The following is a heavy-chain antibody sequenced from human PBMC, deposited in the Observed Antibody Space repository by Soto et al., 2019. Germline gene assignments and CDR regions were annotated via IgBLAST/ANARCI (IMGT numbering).Heavy chain of an antibody. CDR1: GGTFDHAA. CDR2: INPMFNST. D-gene: IGHD3-9*01. V-gene: IGHV1-69*01. Sequence: QVQLVQSGAEVKKPGSSVKFSCEAPGGTFDHAAITWVRQAPGQGLEWVGGINPMFNSTHYAQKFQGRVTITADAVTSTAFMELRGLTSDDTAVYYCARQIFAADYWGQGTLLVVSS. J-gene: IGHJ4*02. CDR3: ARQIFAADY.